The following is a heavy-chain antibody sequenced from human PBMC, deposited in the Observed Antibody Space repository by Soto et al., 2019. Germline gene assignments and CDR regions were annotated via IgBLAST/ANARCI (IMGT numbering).Heavy chain of an antibody. V-gene: IGHV3-64*02. D-gene: IGHD3-22*01. CDR2: ISSDGGST. Sequence: GGSLRLSCAASGFTFSTSPMHWVRQAPGKRLEYVSAISSDGGSTYYADAVKGRYTISRDNSKNTLYLQMGSLRVEDMAVYYCARVFYDNGGYYYDYWGRGTLVTVSS. CDR3: ARVFYDNGGYYYDY. CDR1: GFTFSTSP. J-gene: IGHJ4*02.